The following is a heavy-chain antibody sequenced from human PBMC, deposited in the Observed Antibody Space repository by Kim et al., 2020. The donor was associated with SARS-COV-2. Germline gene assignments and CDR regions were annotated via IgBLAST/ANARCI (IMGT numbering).Heavy chain of an antibody. J-gene: IGHJ3*02. Sequence: SETLSLTCTVSGGSISSYYWSWIRQPPGKGLEWIGYIYYSGSTNYNPSLKSRVTISVDTSKNQFSLKLSSVTAADTAVYYCARPFQRSRDAFDIWGQGTMVTDSS. CDR1: GGSISSYY. CDR3: ARPFQRSRDAFDI. V-gene: IGHV4-59*08. D-gene: IGHD2-15*01. CDR2: IYYSGST.